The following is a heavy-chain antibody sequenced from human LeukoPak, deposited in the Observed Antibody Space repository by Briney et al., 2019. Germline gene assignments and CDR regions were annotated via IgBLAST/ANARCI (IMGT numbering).Heavy chain of an antibody. D-gene: IGHD4-17*01. V-gene: IGHV3-74*01. Sequence: GGSLRLSCAAFGVAVSGYWMNWVRQAPGKGLVWVARINSDGSSTSHADSVKGRFTISRDNAKNTLYLQMNSLRVDDTAVYYCARDPKYGDLDYWGLGTLVTVSS. CDR3: ARDPKYGDLDY. CDR2: INSDGSST. CDR1: GVAVSGYW. J-gene: IGHJ4*02.